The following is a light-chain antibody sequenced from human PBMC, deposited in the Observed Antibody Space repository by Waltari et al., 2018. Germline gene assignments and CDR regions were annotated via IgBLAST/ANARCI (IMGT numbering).Light chain of an antibody. CDR3: SSYAGRNSFNVL. CDR2: EVS. J-gene: IGLJ2*01. CDR1: TSDVGSYKY. V-gene: IGLV2-8*01. Sequence: QSALTQPPSASGSPGQSVTISCTGTTSDVGSYKYVSWYQQHPGQAPKLLLYEVSERPSGVPDRFSGSKSGNTASLSVSGLQADDEADYYCSSYAGRNSFNVLFGGGTKLTVL.